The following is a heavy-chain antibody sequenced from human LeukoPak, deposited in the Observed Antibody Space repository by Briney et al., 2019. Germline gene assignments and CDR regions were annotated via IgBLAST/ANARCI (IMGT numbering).Heavy chain of an antibody. V-gene: IGHV4-39*01. CDR3: ARTYYYDSSGYYAFDY. Sequence: SETLSLTCSVSGGYISSCSYYWGWLRQPPGKGLEWIGSLYYSGSTYYNPSLKSRVTISVDTSKNQFSLKLSSVTAADTAVYYCARTYYYDSSGYYAFDYWGQGTLVTVSS. CDR2: LYYSGST. J-gene: IGHJ4*02. CDR1: GGYISSCSYY. D-gene: IGHD3-22*01.